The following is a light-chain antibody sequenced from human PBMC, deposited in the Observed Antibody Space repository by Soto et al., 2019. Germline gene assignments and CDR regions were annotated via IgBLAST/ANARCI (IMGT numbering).Light chain of an antibody. J-gene: IGKJ1*01. CDR1: QSVSSN. CDR2: GAS. Sequence: ILMTQSPSTPSVSPGERATLSCRASQSVSSNLAWYQQKPGQAPRLLIYGASTRATGIPARFSGSGSGTEFTLTISSLQSEDFAVYYCQQYNNWPPWTFGQGTKVDIK. V-gene: IGKV3-15*01. CDR3: QQYNNWPPWT.